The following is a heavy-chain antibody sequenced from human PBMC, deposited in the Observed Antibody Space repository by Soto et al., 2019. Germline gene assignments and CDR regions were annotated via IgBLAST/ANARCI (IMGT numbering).Heavy chain of an antibody. CDR1: GFTFSRYS. Sequence: GGSLRLSCAASGFTFSRYSMNWVRQAPGKGLEWISYITSDSSTIYYADSVKGRFTISRDNAKNSLFLQMNSLRDEDTAMYYCARDNGRAGSFDSWGQGTLVTVSS. D-gene: IGHD6-13*01. CDR3: ARDNGRAGSFDS. V-gene: IGHV3-48*02. J-gene: IGHJ5*01. CDR2: ITSDSSTI.